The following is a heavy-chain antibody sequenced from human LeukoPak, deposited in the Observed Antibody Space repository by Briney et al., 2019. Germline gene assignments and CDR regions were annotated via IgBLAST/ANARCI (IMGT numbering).Heavy chain of an antibody. Sequence: SQTLSLTCTVSGGPISSGSYYWSWIRQPAGKGLEWIGRIYTSGSTNYNPSLKSRVTISVDTSKNQFSLKLSSVTAADTAVYYCAIDDQGAFDIWGQGTMVTVSS. CDR2: IYTSGST. D-gene: IGHD3-3*01. J-gene: IGHJ3*02. CDR1: GGPISSGSYY. V-gene: IGHV4-61*02. CDR3: AIDDQGAFDI.